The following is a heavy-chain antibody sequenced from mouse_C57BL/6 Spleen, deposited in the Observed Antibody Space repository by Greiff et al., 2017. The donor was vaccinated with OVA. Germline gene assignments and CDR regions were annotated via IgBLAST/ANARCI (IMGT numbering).Heavy chain of an antibody. Sequence: QVQLQQPGAELVMPGASVKLSCKASGYTFTSYWMHWVKQRPGQGLEWIGEIDPSDSYTNYNQKFKGKSTLTVDKYSSTAYMQLSSLTSEDSAVYYCARELSYYSNEGYFDYWGQGTTLTVSS. J-gene: IGHJ2*01. CDR1: GYTFTSYW. CDR3: ARELSYYSNEGYFDY. D-gene: IGHD2-12*01. CDR2: IDPSDSYT. V-gene: IGHV1-69*01.